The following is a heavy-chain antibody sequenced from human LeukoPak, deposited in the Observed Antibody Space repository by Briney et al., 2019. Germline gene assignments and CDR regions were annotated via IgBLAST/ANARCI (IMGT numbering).Heavy chain of an antibody. D-gene: IGHD2-15*01. CDR2: IYTSGST. CDR1: GGSISSYY. Sequence: SETLSLTCTVSGGSISSYYWSWIRQPAGKGREWIGRIYTSGSTNYNPSLKRRVTMSVETSKNQFSLTLSSVTAADTAVYYCARDPKRWYMDAWGNGTTVTASS. J-gene: IGHJ6*03. V-gene: IGHV4-4*07. CDR3: ARDPKRWYMDA.